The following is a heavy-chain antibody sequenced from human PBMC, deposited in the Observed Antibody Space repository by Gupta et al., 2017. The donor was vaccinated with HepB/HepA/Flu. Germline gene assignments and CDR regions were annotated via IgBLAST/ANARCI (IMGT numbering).Heavy chain of an antibody. CDR2: IKQDGSEK. Sequence: EVQLVESGGGLVQPGGSLRLSCAASGFTFSSYWMSWVRQAPWKGLEWVANIKQDGSEKYYVDSVKGRFTISRDNAKNSLYLQMNSLRAEDTAVYYCARAQVQLERRLLVAVYYYYYYMDVWGKGTTVTVSS. CDR1: GFTFSSYW. V-gene: IGHV3-7*01. CDR3: ARAQVQLERRLLVAVYYYYYYMDV. D-gene: IGHD1-1*01. J-gene: IGHJ6*03.